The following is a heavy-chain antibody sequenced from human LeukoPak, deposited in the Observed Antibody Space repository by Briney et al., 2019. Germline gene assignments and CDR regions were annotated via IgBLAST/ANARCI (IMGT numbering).Heavy chain of an antibody. D-gene: IGHD5-18*01. Sequence: KPSETLSLTCAVYGGSFSGYYWSWIRQPPGKGLEWIGEINHSGSTNYNPSLKSRVTISVETSKNQFSLKLSSVTAADSAVYYCARASPAMVKKYYFDYWGQGTLVTVSS. J-gene: IGHJ4*02. V-gene: IGHV4-34*01. CDR1: GGSFSGYY. CDR2: INHSGST. CDR3: ARASPAMVKKYYFDY.